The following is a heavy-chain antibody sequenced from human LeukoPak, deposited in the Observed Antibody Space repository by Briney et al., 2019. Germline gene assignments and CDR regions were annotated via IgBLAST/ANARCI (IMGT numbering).Heavy chain of an antibody. CDR2: IIPILGIA. V-gene: IGHV1-69*02. CDR3: ARRDTAMVTSAIYYYYGMDV. D-gene: IGHD5-18*01. Sequence: ISWVRQAPGQGLEWMGRIIPILGIANYAQKFQGRVTTTADKSTSTAYMELSSLRSEDTAVYYCARRDTAMVTSAIYYYYGMDVWGQGTTVTVSS. J-gene: IGHJ6*02.